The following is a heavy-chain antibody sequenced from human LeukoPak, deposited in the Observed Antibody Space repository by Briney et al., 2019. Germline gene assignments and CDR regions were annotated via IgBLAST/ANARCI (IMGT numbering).Heavy chain of an antibody. D-gene: IGHD3-10*01. V-gene: IGHV3-21*01. Sequence: GSLRLSCAASGFIFSSYSMNWVRQSPGKGLEWVSFITSSGSYIYYADSVKGRFTVSRDNAKDLLYLQMNSLRAEDTAVYYCARDQIWLGEFPDAFDIWGQGTMVTVSS. CDR3: ARDQIWLGEFPDAFDI. J-gene: IGHJ3*02. CDR2: ITSSGSYI. CDR1: GFIFSSYS.